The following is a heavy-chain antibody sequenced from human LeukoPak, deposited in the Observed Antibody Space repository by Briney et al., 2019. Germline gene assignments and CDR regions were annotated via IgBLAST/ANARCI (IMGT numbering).Heavy chain of an antibody. Sequence: ASVKVFCKASGYTFTGYYMHWVRQAPGQGLEWMGWINPNSGGTNYAQKFQGRVTMTRDTSISTAYMELSRLRSDDTAVYYCARGVAYYYDSSSEDYWGQGTLVTVSS. J-gene: IGHJ4*02. CDR2: INPNSGGT. D-gene: IGHD3-22*01. CDR3: ARGVAYYYDSSSEDY. CDR1: GYTFTGYY. V-gene: IGHV1-2*02.